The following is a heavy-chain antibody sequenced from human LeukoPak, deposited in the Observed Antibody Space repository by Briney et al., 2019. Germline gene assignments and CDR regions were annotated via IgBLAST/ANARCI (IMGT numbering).Heavy chain of an antibody. CDR2: ISDSGGTT. Sequence: GGSLRLSCVASGFTLSNLAMGWVRHAPGKGLEWVSVISDSGGTTYYADSVKGRFTISRDNSRNTLYLQMNSLRVDDTAVYYCAKDARRYSGWYFFDHWGQGTLVTVSS. CDR1: GFTLSNLA. CDR3: AKDARRYSGWYFFDH. D-gene: IGHD6-19*01. V-gene: IGHV3-23*01. J-gene: IGHJ4*02.